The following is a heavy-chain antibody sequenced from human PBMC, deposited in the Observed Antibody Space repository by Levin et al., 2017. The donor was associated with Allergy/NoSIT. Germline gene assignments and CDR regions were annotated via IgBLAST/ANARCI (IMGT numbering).Heavy chain of an antibody. J-gene: IGHJ3*02. CDR2: IYYSGST. CDR1: GGSISSGGYY. V-gene: IGHV4-31*03. CDR3: ARDISPGDAFDI. Sequence: LSQTLSLTCTVSGGSISSGGYYWSWIRQHPGKGLEWIGYIYYSGSTYYNPSLKSRVTISVDTSKNQFSLKLSSVTAADTAVYYCARDISPGDAFDIWGQGTMVTVSS.